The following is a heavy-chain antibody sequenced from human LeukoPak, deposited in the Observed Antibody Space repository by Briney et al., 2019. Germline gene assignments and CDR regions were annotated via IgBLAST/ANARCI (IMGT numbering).Heavy chain of an antibody. CDR3: TRIAAVGTHFDY. CDR2: SRNKANSYTT. J-gene: IGHJ4*02. Sequence: GGSLRLSCAASGFTFSDHYIDWVRQAPGKGLEWAGRSRNKANSYTTSYAASVKGRFTISRDDSKNSLYLQMNSLKTEDTAVYYCTRIAAVGTHFDYWGQGTLVTVSS. D-gene: IGHD6-13*01. V-gene: IGHV3-72*01. CDR1: GFTFSDHY.